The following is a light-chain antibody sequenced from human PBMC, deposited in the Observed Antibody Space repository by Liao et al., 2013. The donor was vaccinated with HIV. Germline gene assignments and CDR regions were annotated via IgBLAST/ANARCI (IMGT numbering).Light chain of an antibody. CDR1: KLGDKY. CDR3: HVWDRGTDQPI. CDR2: QDS. V-gene: IGLV3-1*01. Sequence: SYELTQPPSVSVSPGQTASITCSGDKLGDKYACWYQQKPGQSPVLVIYQDSKRPSGIPGRFSGSNSGNTATLTISSVEAGDEADYHCHVWDRGTDQPIFGGRTKLTVL. J-gene: IGLJ2*01.